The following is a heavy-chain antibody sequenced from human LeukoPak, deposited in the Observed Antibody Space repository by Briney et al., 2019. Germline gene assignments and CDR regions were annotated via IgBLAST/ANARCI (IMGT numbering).Heavy chain of an antibody. CDR1: GYTFTGYF. CDR2: INPNSGGT. CDR3: ARVARVRGVIITPYYFDY. D-gene: IGHD3-10*01. J-gene: IGHJ4*02. V-gene: IGHV1-2*02. Sequence: VASVKVSCKASGYTFTGYFMHWVRQAPGQGLEWMGWINPNSGGTNYAQKFQGRVTMTRDTSISTAYMELSRLRSGDTAVCYCARVARVRGVIITPYYFDYWGQGTLVTVSS.